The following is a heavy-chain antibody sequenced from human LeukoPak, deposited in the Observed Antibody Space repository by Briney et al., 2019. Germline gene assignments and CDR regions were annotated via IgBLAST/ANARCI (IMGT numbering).Heavy chain of an antibody. J-gene: IGHJ4*02. Sequence: GGSLRLSCAASGFTFSNYRMHWVRQAPGKGLVWVSRIKGDGSSTSYADSVKGRFTISRDNAKNTLFLQMNSLRAEDTAVYYCVRDGVGAPPFDYWGQGALVTVSS. V-gene: IGHV3-74*01. CDR1: GFTFSNYR. CDR2: IKGDGSST. CDR3: VRDGVGAPPFDY. D-gene: IGHD1-26*01.